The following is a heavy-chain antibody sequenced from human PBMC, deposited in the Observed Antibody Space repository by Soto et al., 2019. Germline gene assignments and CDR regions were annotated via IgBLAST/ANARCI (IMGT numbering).Heavy chain of an antibody. CDR2: INAGNGNT. V-gene: IGHV1-3*05. CDR3: ARSIVVVTALVD. Sequence: QVQLVQSGAEEKKPGASVKVSCKASGYTFTSYAMHWVRQAPGQRLEWMGWINAGNGNTKYSQKFQGRVTITRDTSASTAHTEQRRLRSDDTSVYSWARSIVVVTALVDWGQGTLVTFA. J-gene: IGHJ4*02. D-gene: IGHD2-21*02. CDR1: GYTFTSYA.